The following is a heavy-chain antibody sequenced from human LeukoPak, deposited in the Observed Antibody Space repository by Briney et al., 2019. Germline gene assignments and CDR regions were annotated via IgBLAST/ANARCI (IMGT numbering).Heavy chain of an antibody. CDR2: IFTSGST. V-gene: IGHV4-61*02. J-gene: IGHJ4*02. D-gene: IGHD3-10*01. CDR3: AREESLTLDS. CDR1: GGSISSASHY. Sequence: SQTLSLTCTVSGGSISSASHYWTWIRQPAGKGLEWIGRIFTSGSTDYNPSLKSRVTISVETSKNQFSLKLSSVTPADTAIYYCAREESLTLDSWGQGTLVTVFS.